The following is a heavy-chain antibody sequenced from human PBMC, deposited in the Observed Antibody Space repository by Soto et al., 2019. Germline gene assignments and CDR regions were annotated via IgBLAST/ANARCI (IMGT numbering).Heavy chain of an antibody. Sequence: GGSLRLSCAASGFSFSDYSMNWVRQAPGKGLEWVSFIDLSGSMTHYRESVKGRFTIFKDKSRNTVFLQMNSLKIEDTAVYYCTTDSYIDMPIVRFDYWGHGTLVIVSS. CDR2: IDLSGSMT. D-gene: IGHD2-15*01. CDR1: GFSFSDYS. J-gene: IGHJ4*01. V-gene: IGHV3-23*01. CDR3: TTDSYIDMPIVRFDY.